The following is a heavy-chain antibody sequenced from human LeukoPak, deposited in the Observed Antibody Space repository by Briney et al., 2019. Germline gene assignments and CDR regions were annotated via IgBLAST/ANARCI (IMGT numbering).Heavy chain of an antibody. J-gene: IGHJ4*02. D-gene: IGHD3-9*01. CDR3: ARRGNGDILDY. CDR2: ISSSSSYI. V-gene: IGHV3-21*01. CDR1: GFTFSSNS. Sequence: GGALRLSCAASGFTFSSNSMNWVREAPGKGRERGSSISSSSSYIYYADSVKSRFTISRDNAKNSLYLQMKSLRVEDKAVYYCARRGNGDILDYWGQGTLVIVSS.